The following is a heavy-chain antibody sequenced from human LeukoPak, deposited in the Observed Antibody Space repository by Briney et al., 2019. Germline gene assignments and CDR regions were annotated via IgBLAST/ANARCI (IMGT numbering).Heavy chain of an antibody. V-gene: IGHV3-7*04. CDR3: ARGDDIVVVPAAMLDY. CDR1: GFTFSRFW. J-gene: IGHJ4*02. D-gene: IGHD2-2*01. Sequence: GGSLRLSCAPSGFTFSRFWMSWVRQAPGKGLEWVASIKQHGSETYYVDSVKGRFTISRDNAKNSLYLQMNSLRAEDTAVYYCARGDDIVVVPAAMLDYWGQGTLVTVSS. CDR2: IKQHGSET.